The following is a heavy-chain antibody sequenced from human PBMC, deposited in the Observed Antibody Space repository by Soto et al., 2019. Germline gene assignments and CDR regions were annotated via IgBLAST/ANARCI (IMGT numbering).Heavy chain of an antibody. CDR3: ARDSRYGSFDY. V-gene: IGHV4-34*01. J-gene: IGHJ4*02. CDR1: GGSFSGYC. Sequence: SETLSLTCAVYGGSFSGYCWSWIRQPPGKGLEWIGEVDHSGSTNYNPSLKSRVTISVDTSKNQFSLKLSSVTAADTAVYYCARDSRYGSFDYWGQGTLVTVSS. D-gene: IGHD5-18*01. CDR2: VDHSGST.